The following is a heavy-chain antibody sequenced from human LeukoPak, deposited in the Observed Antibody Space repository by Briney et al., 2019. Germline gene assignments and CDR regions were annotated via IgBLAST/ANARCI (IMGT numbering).Heavy chain of an antibody. CDR3: ARVRGDTGGNSDY. CDR1: GFTLSTYW. J-gene: IGHJ4*02. CDR2: IKQDGSEK. V-gene: IGHV3-7*05. D-gene: IGHD4-23*01. Sequence: GGSLRLSCSASGFTLSTYWMSWVRQAPGKGLEWVANIKQDGSEKYYVDSVKGRFTTSRDNAKNLLYLQMNTLRAEDTAVYYCARVRGDTGGNSDYWGQGTLVTVSS.